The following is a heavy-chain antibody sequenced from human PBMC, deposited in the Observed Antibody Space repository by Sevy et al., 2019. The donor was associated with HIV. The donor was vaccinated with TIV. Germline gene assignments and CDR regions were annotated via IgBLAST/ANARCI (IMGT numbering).Heavy chain of an antibody. CDR3: ARVGKGYYYFDY. D-gene: IGHD2-15*01. Sequence: GGSLRLSCAASGFTFSEYYMSWIRQAPGKGLEWVSYISSGGGNIYYADSVKGRFTISRENTKNSVFLQMNSLRAEDTALYYCARVGKGYYYFDYWGQGTLVTVSS. V-gene: IGHV3-11*04. CDR1: GFTFSEYY. CDR2: ISSGGGNI. J-gene: IGHJ4*02.